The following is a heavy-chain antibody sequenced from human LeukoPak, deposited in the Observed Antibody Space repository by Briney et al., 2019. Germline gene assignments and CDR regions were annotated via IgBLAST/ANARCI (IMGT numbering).Heavy chain of an antibody. D-gene: IGHD6-19*01. J-gene: IGHJ4*02. CDR3: AKGPAPIAVAGTDY. CDR2: IRNSGDTT. CDR1: GFTFSSYV. Sequence: GGSLRLSCSASGFTFSSYVMTWVRQAPGQGLEWVSYIRNSGDTTYYADSVKGRFTISRDNSKNTLYLQMNSLRAEDTAVYYCAKGPAPIAVAGTDYWGQGTLVTVSS. V-gene: IGHV3-23*01.